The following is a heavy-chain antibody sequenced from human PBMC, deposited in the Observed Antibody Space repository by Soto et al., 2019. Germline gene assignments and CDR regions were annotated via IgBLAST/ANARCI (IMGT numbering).Heavy chain of an antibody. CDR3: ARDRGSWGYYYYYYGMDV. CDR2: ISSSSSYT. CDR1: GFTFSDYY. J-gene: IGHJ6*02. Sequence: GGSLRLSCAASGFTFSDYYMSWIRQAPGKGLEWVSYISSSSSYTNYADAVKGRFTISRDNAKNSLYLQMNSLRAEDTAVYYCARDRGSWGYYYYYYGMDVWGQGNTVTVSS. V-gene: IGHV3-11*06. D-gene: IGHD6-13*01.